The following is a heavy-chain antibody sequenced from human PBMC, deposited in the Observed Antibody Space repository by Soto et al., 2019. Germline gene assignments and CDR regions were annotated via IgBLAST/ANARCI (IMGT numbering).Heavy chain of an antibody. J-gene: IGHJ6*02. CDR1: GFTFSSYY. Sequence: GGSLRLSCTASGFTFSSYYMGWVRQAPGKGLEWVADINEDGSEKRYVDSVKGRVTISRDNAENSLYLQMNSLKAEDTALYHCARVMHWVEGSDVWGQGTTVTVSS. V-gene: IGHV3-7*05. D-gene: IGHD7-27*01. CDR3: ARVMHWVEGSDV. CDR2: INEDGSEK.